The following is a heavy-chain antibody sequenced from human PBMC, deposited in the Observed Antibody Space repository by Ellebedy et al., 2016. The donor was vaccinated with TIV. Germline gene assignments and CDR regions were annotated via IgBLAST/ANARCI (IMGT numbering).Heavy chain of an antibody. CDR3: ARDRGGVGATNGFDY. Sequence: AASVKVSFKASGYTFTSYYMHWVRQAPGQGLEWMGIINPSGGSTSYAQKLQGRVTMTRDTSTSTVYMELSSLRSEDTAVYYCARDRGGVGATNGFDYWGQGTLVTVSS. CDR2: INPSGGST. CDR1: GYTFTSYY. D-gene: IGHD1-26*01. J-gene: IGHJ4*02. V-gene: IGHV1-46*04.